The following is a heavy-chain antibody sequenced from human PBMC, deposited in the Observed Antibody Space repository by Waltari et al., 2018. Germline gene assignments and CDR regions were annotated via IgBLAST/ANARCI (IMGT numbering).Heavy chain of an antibody. J-gene: IGHJ6*02. CDR1: EYTFTSSY. Sequence: QVQLVQSGAEVKKPGASVKLSCKTSEYTFTSSYIHWVRQDPGQGLEWRGISNPSGGSTIYARKFQGRVTMTRDTSTSTVYMELSSLRSDDTAVYYCALDTGALWMDVWGQGTTVTVSS. CDR3: ALDTGALWMDV. V-gene: IGHV1-46*01. CDR2: SNPSGGST. D-gene: IGHD2-21*01.